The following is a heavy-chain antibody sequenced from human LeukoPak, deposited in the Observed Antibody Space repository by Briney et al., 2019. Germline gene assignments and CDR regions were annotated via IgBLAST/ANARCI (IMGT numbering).Heavy chain of an antibody. V-gene: IGHV1-69*04. CDR3: ARDSGRALGSAFDI. Sequence: SVKVSCKASGGTFSSYAICWVRQAPGQGLEWMGRIIPILGIANYAQKFQGRVTITADKSTSTAYMELSSLRSEDTAVYYCARDSGRALGSAFDIWGQGTMVTVSS. J-gene: IGHJ3*02. D-gene: IGHD3-10*01. CDR1: GGTFSSYA. CDR2: IIPILGIA.